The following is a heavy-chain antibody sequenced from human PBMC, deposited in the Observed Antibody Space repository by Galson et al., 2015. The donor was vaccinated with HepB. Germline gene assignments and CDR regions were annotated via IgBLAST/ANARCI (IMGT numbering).Heavy chain of an antibody. CDR2: IIPIFGTA. V-gene: IGHV1-69*06. J-gene: IGHJ4*02. CDR1: GGTLSSYA. CDR3: ARGYCSGGSCYPLDY. D-gene: IGHD2-15*01. Sequence: SVKVSCKASGGTLSSYAISWVRQAPGQGLEWMGGIIPIFGTANYAQKFQGRVTITADKSTSTAYMELSSLRSEDTAVYYCARGYCSGGSCYPLDYWGQGTLVTVSS.